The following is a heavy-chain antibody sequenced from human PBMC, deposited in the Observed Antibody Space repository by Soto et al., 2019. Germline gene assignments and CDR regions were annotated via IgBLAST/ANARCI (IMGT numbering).Heavy chain of an antibody. V-gene: IGHV4-59*01. CDR3: ARNVDTARAYYFDC. D-gene: IGHD5-18*01. CDR2: IYYSGSS. J-gene: IGHJ4*02. Sequence: KASETLSLTCTVSGASINPYYWSWIRQPPGKGLEWIGYIYYSGSSNYNPALRSRVTISLDTSKNQFSLKLSSVTAADTAVYYCARNVDTARAYYFDCWGQGILVTVSS. CDR1: GASINPYY.